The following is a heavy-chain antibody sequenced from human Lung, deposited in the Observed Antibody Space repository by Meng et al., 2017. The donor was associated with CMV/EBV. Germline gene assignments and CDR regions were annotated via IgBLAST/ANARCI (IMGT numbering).Heavy chain of an antibody. CDR1: GYSITNHNW. CDR3: LRRSGGSV. J-gene: IGHJ1*01. D-gene: IGHD3-10*01. Sequence: QGHVRGLGPALVKPSETLALTFAVSGYSITNHNWWAWVRQPPGKGLEWIGEIPHRGSSAYNPSLKSRVSMSIDKSKNQFSLKLTSVTAADTAVYHCLRRSGGSVWGRGTLVTVSS. CDR2: IPHRGSS. V-gene: IGHV4-4*02.